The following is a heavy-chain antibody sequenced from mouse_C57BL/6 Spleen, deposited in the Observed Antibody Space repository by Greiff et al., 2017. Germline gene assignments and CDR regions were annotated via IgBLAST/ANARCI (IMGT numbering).Heavy chain of an antibody. J-gene: IGHJ4*01. CDR1: GYTFTSYW. CDR3: ASCYYSNTGAMDY. V-gene: IGHV1-52*01. Sequence: QVQLQQPGAELVRPGSSVKLSCKASGYTFTSYWMHWVKQRPIQGLEWIGNIDPSDSETHYNQKFKDKATLTVDKSSSTAYMQLSSLTSEDSAVYCCASCYYSNTGAMDYWGQGTSVTVSS. CDR2: IDPSDSET. D-gene: IGHD2-5*01.